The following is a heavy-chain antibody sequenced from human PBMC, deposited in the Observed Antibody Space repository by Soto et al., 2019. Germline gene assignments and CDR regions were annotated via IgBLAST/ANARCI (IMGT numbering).Heavy chain of an antibody. J-gene: IGHJ5*02. V-gene: IGHV4-39*01. CDR1: GGSISSSSYY. Sequence: QLQLQESGPGLVKPSETLSLTCTVSGGSISSSSYYWGWIRQPPGKGLEWIGSIYYSGSTYYNPSLKSRVTISVDTSKNQFSLKLSSVTAADTAVYYCARPIAAAGSPTSNWFDPWGQGTLVTVSS. CDR2: IYYSGST. CDR3: ARPIAAAGSPTSNWFDP. D-gene: IGHD6-13*01.